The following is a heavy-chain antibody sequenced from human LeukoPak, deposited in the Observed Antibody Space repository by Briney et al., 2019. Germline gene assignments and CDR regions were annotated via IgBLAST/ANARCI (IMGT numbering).Heavy chain of an antibody. CDR1: GGSISSYY. CDR3: ARGLVVPAAFDY. D-gene: IGHD2-2*01. Sequence: PSETLSLTCTVSGGSISSYYWSWLRQPAGKGLEWLGRIYTSGSTNYNPSLKSRVTMSVDTSKNQFSLKLSSVTAADTAVYYCARGLVVPAAFDYWGQGTLVTVSS. V-gene: IGHV4-4*07. CDR2: IYTSGST. J-gene: IGHJ4*02.